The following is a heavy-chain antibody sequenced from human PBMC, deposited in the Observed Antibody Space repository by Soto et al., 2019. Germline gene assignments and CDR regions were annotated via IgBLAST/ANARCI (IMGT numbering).Heavy chain of an antibody. V-gene: IGHV3-23*01. Sequence: PGGSLRLSCAASGFTFSSYSMNWVRQAPGKGLEWVATISTSSSSKYYADSVKGRFTISRDNSKNTLYLQMNGLRVVDTAVYYCAKDRLAGNFDYWGQGTQVTVSS. CDR1: GFTFSSYS. CDR2: ISTSSSSK. CDR3: AKDRLAGNFDY. J-gene: IGHJ4*02.